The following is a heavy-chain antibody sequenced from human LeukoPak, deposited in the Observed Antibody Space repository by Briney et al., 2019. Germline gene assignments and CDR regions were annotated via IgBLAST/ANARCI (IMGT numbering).Heavy chain of an antibody. CDR1: GGSFSGYY. J-gene: IGHJ6*02. V-gene: IGHV4-34*01. D-gene: IGHD4-11*01. Sequence: SETLSLTCAVYGGSFSGYYWSWIRQPPGKGLEWIGEINHSGSTNYNPPLKSRVTISVDTSKNQFSLKLSSVTAADTAVYYCAVDPLKHSRGSYYYYYGMDVWGQGTTVTVSS. CDR3: AVDPLKHSRGSYYYYYGMDV. CDR2: INHSGST.